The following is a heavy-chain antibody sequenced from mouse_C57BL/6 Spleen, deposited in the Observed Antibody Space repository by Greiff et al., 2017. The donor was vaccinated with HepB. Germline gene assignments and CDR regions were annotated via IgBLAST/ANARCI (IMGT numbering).Heavy chain of an antibody. CDR3: ARRGTVDYFDY. CDR1: GFTFSSYG. D-gene: IGHD1-1*01. CDR2: ISSGGSYT. V-gene: IGHV5-6*01. J-gene: IGHJ2*01. Sequence: EVQRVESGGDLVKPGGSLKLSCAASGFTFSSYGMSWVRQTPDKRLEWVATISSGGSYTYYPDSVKGRFTISRDNAKNTLYLQMSSLKSEDTAMYYCARRGTVDYFDYWGQGTTLTVSS.